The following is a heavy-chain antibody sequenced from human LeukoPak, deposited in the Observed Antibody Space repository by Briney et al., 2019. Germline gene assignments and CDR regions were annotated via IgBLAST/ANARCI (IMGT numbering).Heavy chain of an antibody. CDR3: AKGWAAAGWGFDY. CDR1: GFTFSSYA. J-gene: IGHJ4*02. Sequence: GGSLRLSCAASGFTFSSYAMSWVRQAPGKGLEWVSAISGSGGSTYYADHVKGRFTISRDNSKNTLYLQMNSLRAEDTAVYYCAKGWAAAGWGFDYWGQGTLVTVSS. V-gene: IGHV3-23*01. CDR2: ISGSGGST. D-gene: IGHD6-13*01.